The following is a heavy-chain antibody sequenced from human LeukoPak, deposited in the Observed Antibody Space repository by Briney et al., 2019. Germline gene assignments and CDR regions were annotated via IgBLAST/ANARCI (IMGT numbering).Heavy chain of an antibody. J-gene: IGHJ4*02. V-gene: IGHV3-48*01. CDR2: ITSSSSII. CDR3: ARESSGWYPGFDY. CDR1: GFTFSSYW. D-gene: IGHD6-19*01. Sequence: PGGSLRLSCAASGFTFSSYWMSWVRQAPGKGLEWVSYITSSSSIIYYADSVKGRFTISRDDAKNSLSLQMNSLRVEDTAVYYCARESSGWYPGFDYWGQGTLVTVSS.